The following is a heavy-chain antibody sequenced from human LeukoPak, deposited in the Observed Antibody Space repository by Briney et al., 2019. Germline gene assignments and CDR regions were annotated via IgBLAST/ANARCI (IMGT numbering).Heavy chain of an antibody. CDR3: AMGRAYNYYDSSGYLRGIDY. CDR1: GGTFSSYA. V-gene: IGHV1-69*13. J-gene: IGHJ4*02. CDR2: IIPIFDTA. Sequence: GASVKVSCKASGGTFSSYAISWVRQAPGQGLGWMGGIIPIFDTANYAQKFQGRVTITADESTSPAYLELSSLRSEETAVYYCAMGRAYNYYDSSGYLRGIDYWGQGTLVTVSS. D-gene: IGHD3-22*01.